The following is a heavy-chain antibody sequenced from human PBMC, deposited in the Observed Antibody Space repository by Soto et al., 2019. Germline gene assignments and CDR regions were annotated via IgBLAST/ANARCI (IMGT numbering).Heavy chain of an antibody. V-gene: IGHV3-53*01. J-gene: IGHJ6*02. CDR2: IYSGGST. CDR1: GFTVSSNY. CDR3: ARDLILTGLKDYYGMDV. Sequence: GGSLRLSCAASGFTVSSNYMSWVRQAPGKGLEWVSVIYSGGSTYYADSVKGRFTISRDNSKNTLYLQMNSLIAEDTAVYYCARDLILTGLKDYYGMDVWGQGTTVTVSS. D-gene: IGHD3-9*01.